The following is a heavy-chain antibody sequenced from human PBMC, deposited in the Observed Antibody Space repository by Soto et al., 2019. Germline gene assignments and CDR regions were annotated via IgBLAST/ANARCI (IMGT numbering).Heavy chain of an antibody. CDR1: GYTFTNYY. Sequence: QVQLVQSGAEVKKPGASVRVSCKASGYTFTNYYIDWVRQAPGQGLEWMGIINPNGGSTTYVQKFQGRVTRTSDTSTSTVYMELSSLRSEDTAVYYCARAAWTTGTNRVKDVFDVWGQGTMVTVSS. V-gene: IGHV1-46*03. J-gene: IGHJ3*01. CDR3: ARAAWTTGTNRVKDVFDV. CDR2: INPNGGST. D-gene: IGHD4-4*01.